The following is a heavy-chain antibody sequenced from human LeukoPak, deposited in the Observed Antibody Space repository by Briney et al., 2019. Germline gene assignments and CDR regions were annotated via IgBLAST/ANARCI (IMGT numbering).Heavy chain of an antibody. Sequence: GRSLRLSCAASGFTFSSYAMHWVRQAPGEGLKWVAVISYDGSNKYCADSVKGRFTISRDNSKNTLYLQMNSLRAEDTAVYYCARGALGVFDYWGQGTLVTVSS. CDR3: ARGALGVFDY. CDR2: ISYDGSNK. CDR1: GFTFSSYA. J-gene: IGHJ4*02. V-gene: IGHV3-30*04. D-gene: IGHD3-16*01.